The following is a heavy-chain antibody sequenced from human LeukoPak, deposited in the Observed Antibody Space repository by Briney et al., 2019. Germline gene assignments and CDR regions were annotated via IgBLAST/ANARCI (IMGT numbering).Heavy chain of an antibody. V-gene: IGHV3-48*01. CDR3: AKDTYGDYPDAFDI. CDR2: ISSSSSTI. D-gene: IGHD4-17*01. J-gene: IGHJ3*02. CDR1: GFTFSSYS. Sequence: GGSLRLSCAASGFTFSSYSMNWVRQAPGKGLEWVSYISSSSSTIYYADSVKGRFTISRDNAKNSLYLQMNSLRAEDTAVYYCAKDTYGDYPDAFDIWGQGTMVTVSS.